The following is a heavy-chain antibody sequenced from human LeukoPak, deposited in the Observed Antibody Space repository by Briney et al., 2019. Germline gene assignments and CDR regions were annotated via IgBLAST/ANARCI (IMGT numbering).Heavy chain of an antibody. CDR2: IIPIFGTA. J-gene: IGHJ3*02. V-gene: IGHV1-69*05. CDR1: GGTFSSYA. D-gene: IGHD5-18*01. CDR3: ARGRGYSYGPDRVEPETLDI. Sequence: SVKVSCKASGGTFSSYAISWVRQAPGLGLEWMGGIIPIFGTANYAQKFQGRVTITTDESTSTAYMELSSLRSEDTAVYYCARGRGYSYGPDRVEPETLDIWGQGTMVTVSS.